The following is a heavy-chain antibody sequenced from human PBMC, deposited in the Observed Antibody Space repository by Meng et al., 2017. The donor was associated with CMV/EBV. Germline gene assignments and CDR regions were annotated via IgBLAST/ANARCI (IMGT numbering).Heavy chain of an antibody. Sequence: ITLKESGPLLGKPKQTLTLTCTFSGFSLSTSGVGVGWIRQPPGKALEWLALIYWDDVKRYSPSLKSRITITKDTSKNQVVLTMTNMDPVDTATYYCARIAAAGRFDYWGQGTLVTVSS. J-gene: IGHJ4*02. CDR2: IYWDDVK. V-gene: IGHV2-5*02. CDR1: GFSLSTSGVG. D-gene: IGHD6-13*01. CDR3: ARIAAAGRFDY.